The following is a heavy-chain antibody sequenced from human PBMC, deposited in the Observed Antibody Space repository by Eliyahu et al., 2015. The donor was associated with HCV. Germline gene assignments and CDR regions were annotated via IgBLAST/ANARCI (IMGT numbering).Heavy chain of an antibody. CDR1: GGSISSYY. Sequence: QVQLQESGPGLVKPSETLSLTCTVSGGSISSYYWSWIRQPPGTGLEWIGHIYNSESTNYNPPLKSRVTISVDTSKNQFSLKLSSVTAADTAVYYCARISLGDILTGSLDCWGQGTLVTVSS. CDR2: IYNSEST. CDR3: ARISLGDILTGSLDC. D-gene: IGHD3-9*01. V-gene: IGHV4-59*01. J-gene: IGHJ4*02.